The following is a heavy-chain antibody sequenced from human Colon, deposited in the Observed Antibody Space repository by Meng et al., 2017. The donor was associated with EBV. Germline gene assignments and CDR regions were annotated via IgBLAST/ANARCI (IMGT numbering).Heavy chain of an antibody. D-gene: IGHD5-18*01. J-gene: IGHJ4*02. CDR3: ARRGYGNYPLKSP. V-gene: IGHV4-4*02. Sequence: VQQQASGPGLVKASGTLSLTCAVSGDSITSNSWWSWVRRPPGKGLEWIGQIHHSGFSTYNPSLKSRVTMSVDKSRNQFSLTLRSVTAADTAVYYCARRGYGNYPLKSPWGPGALVTVSS. CDR1: GDSITSNSW. CDR2: IHHSGFS.